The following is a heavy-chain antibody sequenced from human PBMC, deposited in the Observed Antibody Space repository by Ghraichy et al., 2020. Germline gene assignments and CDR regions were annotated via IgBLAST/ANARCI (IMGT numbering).Heavy chain of an antibody. V-gene: IGHV1-2*02. CDR2: INPNSGGT. CDR3: ARREIITMIVVVPSGGFDP. D-gene: IGHD3-22*01. J-gene: IGHJ5*02. Sequence: ASVKVSCKASGYTFTGYYMHWVRQAPGQGLEWMGWINPNSGGTNYAQKFQGRVTMTRDTSISTAYMELSRLRSDDTAVYYCARREIITMIVVVPSGGFDPWGQGTLVTVSS. CDR1: GYTFTGYY.